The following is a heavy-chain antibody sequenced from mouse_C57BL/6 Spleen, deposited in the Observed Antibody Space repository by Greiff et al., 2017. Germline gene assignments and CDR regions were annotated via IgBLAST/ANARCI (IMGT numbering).Heavy chain of an antibody. CDR3: VRHAPPDFITTVVEGAMDY. J-gene: IGHJ4*01. CDR2: IRSKSNNYAT. V-gene: IGHV10-1*01. Sequence: EVMLVESGGGLVQPKGSLKLSCAASGFSFNTYAMNWVRQAPGQGLEWVARIRSKSNNYATYYADSVKDRFTISRDDSESMLYLQMNNLKTEATAMYYCVRHAPPDFITTVVEGAMDYWGQGTSVTVAS. D-gene: IGHD1-1*01. CDR1: GFSFNTYA.